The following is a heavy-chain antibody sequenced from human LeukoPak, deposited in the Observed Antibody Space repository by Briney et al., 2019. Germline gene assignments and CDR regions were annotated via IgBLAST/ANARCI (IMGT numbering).Heavy chain of an antibody. V-gene: IGHV1-69*05. Sequence: SVKVSCKASGGTFSSYAISWVRQAPGQGLEWMGGIIPIFGTANYAQKFQGRVTITTDESTSTAYMELSSLRSDDTAVYYCARPDQYWFDPWGQGTLVTVSS. CDR3: ARPDQYWFDP. CDR2: IIPIFGTA. D-gene: IGHD2-2*01. J-gene: IGHJ5*02. CDR1: GGTFSSYA.